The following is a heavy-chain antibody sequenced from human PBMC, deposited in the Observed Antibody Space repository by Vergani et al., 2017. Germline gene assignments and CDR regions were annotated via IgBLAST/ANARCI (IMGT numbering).Heavy chain of an antibody. CDR3: AKDEGRWFGFYNWFDP. CDR2: ISWNSGSI. Sequence: EVQLVESGGGLVQPGRSLRLSCAASGFTFDDYAMHWVRQAPGKGLEWVSGISWNSGSIGYADSVKGRFTISRDNAKNSLYLQMNSLRAEDTAVYYCAKDEGRWFGFYNWFDPWGQGTLVTVSS. J-gene: IGHJ5*02. CDR1: GFTFDDYA. V-gene: IGHV3-9*01. D-gene: IGHD3-10*01.